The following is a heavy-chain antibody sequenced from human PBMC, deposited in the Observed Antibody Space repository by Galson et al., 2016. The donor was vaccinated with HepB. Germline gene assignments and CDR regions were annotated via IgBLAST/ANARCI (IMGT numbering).Heavy chain of an antibody. J-gene: IGHJ5*02. V-gene: IGHV3-48*02. CDR1: GFTFNTYS. CDR2: ISSSGSTI. Sequence: SLRLSCAASGFTFNTYSMNWVRQAPGKGPEWVSYISSSGSTIYYAASVEGRFTISRDNAKNSLYLQMSSLRHEDTAVYYCARGRLDNYNWSDGFDPWGQGTLVTVSS. D-gene: IGHD1-1*01. CDR3: ARGRLDNYNWSDGFDP.